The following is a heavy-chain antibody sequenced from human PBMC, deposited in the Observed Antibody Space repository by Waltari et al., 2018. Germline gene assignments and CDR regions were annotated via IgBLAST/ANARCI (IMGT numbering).Heavy chain of an antibody. CDR1: GYNFNDLW. J-gene: IGHJ4*02. CDR3: ARQPPGSAWYDY. Sequence: EVQLVQSGTEVKKPGESLKISCKGSGYNFNDLWIGWMRQMPGKGLEWLGIIYPGDSDTRDSPSFPGQVTISADKAISTVYLQWSSLKASDTAIYYCARQPPGSAWYDYWGQGTLVTVSS. V-gene: IGHV5-51*01. CDR2: IYPGDSDT. D-gene: IGHD6-19*01.